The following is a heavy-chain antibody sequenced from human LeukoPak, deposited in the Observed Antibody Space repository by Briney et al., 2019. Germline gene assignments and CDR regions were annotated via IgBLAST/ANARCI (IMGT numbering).Heavy chain of an antibody. CDR1: GYTFTGYY. CDR3: ARDRTRTGYSGGWYHDY. Sequence: GASVKVSCKASGYTFTGYYMHWVRQAPGQGLEWMGWINPNSGGTNYAQKFQGRVTMTRDTSISTAYMELSRLRSDDTAVYYCARDRTRTGYSGGWYHDYWGQGTLVTVSS. V-gene: IGHV1-2*02. D-gene: IGHD6-19*01. CDR2: INPNSGGT. J-gene: IGHJ4*02.